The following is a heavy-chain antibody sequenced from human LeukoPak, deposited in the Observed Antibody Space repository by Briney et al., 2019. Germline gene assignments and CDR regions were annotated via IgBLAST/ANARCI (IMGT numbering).Heavy chain of an antibody. Sequence: SETLSLTCTVSGGSISSSSYYWGWIRQPPGKGLEWIGSIYYSGSTYYNPSLKSRVTISVDTSKNQFSLKLSSVTAADTAVFYCARGESTEVLGGYYFYWGQGTLVTVSS. J-gene: IGHJ4*02. CDR3: ARGESTEVLGGYYFY. V-gene: IGHV4-39*07. CDR1: GGSISSSSYY. CDR2: IYYSGST. D-gene: IGHD3-22*01.